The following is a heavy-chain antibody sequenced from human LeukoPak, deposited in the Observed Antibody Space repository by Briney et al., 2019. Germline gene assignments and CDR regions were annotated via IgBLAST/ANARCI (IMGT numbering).Heavy chain of an antibody. J-gene: IGHJ4*02. CDR3: AKDLDIVVVPAAISLDY. CDR1: GFTFSSYG. V-gene: IGHV3-30*18. Sequence: GRSLRLSCAASGFTFSSYGMHWVRQAPGKGLEWVAVISYDGSNKYYADYVKGRFTISRDNSKNTLYLQMNSLRAEDTAVYYCAKDLDIVVVPAAISLDYWGQGTLVTVSS. D-gene: IGHD2-2*03. CDR2: ISYDGSNK.